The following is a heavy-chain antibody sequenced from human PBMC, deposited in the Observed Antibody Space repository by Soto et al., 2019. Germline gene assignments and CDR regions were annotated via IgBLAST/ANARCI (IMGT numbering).Heavy chain of an antibody. D-gene: IGHD3-22*01. Sequence: QVQLQESGPGLVKPSETLSLTCTVSGGSINPYYWGWIRQPPGKGLEWIGNIYYRGTTNYHPSLKNRVTISLDTSKNQFPLKLSSVTASDTAVYYCARLGGYYQAFDSWGQGTLVTVSS. J-gene: IGHJ4*02. CDR1: GGSINPYY. V-gene: IGHV4-59*08. CDR3: ARLGGYYQAFDS. CDR2: IYYRGTT.